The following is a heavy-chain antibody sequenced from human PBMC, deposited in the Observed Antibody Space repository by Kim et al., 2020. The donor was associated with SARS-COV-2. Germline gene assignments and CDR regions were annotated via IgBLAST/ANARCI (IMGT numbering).Heavy chain of an antibody. V-gene: IGHV4-59*01. Sequence: SETLSLTCTVSGGSISSYYWSWIRQPPGKGLEWIGYIYYSGSTNYNPSLKRRVTISVDTSKNQFSLKLNSVTAADTAVYYCARVDYGSESYGYWGQGTLVTVSS. CDR3: ARVDYGSESYGY. CDR1: GGSISSYY. D-gene: IGHD3-10*01. CDR2: IYYSGST. J-gene: IGHJ4*02.